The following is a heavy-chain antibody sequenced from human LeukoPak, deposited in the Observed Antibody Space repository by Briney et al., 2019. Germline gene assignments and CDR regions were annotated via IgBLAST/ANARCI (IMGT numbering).Heavy chain of an antibody. Sequence: PGGSLRLSCAASGFTFSSYDMHWVRQATGKGLEWVSAIGTAGDTYYPGSVKGRFTISRENAKNSLCLQMNSLRAGDTAVYYCARARFDYGYVWGSQPGGAFDIWGQGTMVTVSS. CDR1: GFTFSSYD. D-gene: IGHD3-16*01. V-gene: IGHV3-13*01. J-gene: IGHJ3*02. CDR2: IGTAGDT. CDR3: ARARFDYGYVWGSQPGGAFDI.